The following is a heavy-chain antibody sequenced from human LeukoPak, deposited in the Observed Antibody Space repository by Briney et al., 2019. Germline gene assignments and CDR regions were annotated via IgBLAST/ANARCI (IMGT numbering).Heavy chain of an antibody. J-gene: IGHJ4*02. CDR3: ARDLGDSSSAGISDY. CDR1: GGTFSSYA. Sequence: SVKVSCKASGGTFSSYAISWVRQAPGQGLEWMGGIIPTFGTANYAQKFQGRVTITTDESTSTAYMELSSLRSEDTAVYYCARDLGDSSSAGISDYWGQGTLVTVSS. CDR2: IIPTFGTA. D-gene: IGHD6-6*01. V-gene: IGHV1-69*05.